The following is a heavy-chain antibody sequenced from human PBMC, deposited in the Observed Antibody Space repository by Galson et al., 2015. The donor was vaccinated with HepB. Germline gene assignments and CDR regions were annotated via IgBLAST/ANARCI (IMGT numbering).Heavy chain of an antibody. V-gene: IGHV3-30-3*01. D-gene: IGHD1-14*01. J-gene: IGHJ4*02. CDR3: ASTSTGALYYFDY. CDR1: GFTFSGYA. CDR2: ISYDGSNK. Sequence: SLRLSCAASGFTFSGYAMHWVRQAPGKGLEWVAVISYDGSNKYYADSVKGRLTISRDNSKDTLYLQMNSLRAEDTAVYYCASTSTGALYYFDYWGQGTLVTVSS.